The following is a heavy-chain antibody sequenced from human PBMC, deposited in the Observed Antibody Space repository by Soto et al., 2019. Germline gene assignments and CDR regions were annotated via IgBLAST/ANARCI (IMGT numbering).Heavy chain of an antibody. Sequence: SETLSLTCTVSGGSVSSSSYYWGWVRQPPGKGLEWIGSVFYSGSTYYNPSLESRVTISVDKSKNQFSLNLDSVTAAVTAVYYCARNLFDSRGYPPEVWGQGILVTVSS. D-gene: IGHD3-22*01. CDR3: ARNLFDSRGYPPEV. CDR1: GGSVSSSSYY. CDR2: VFYSGST. J-gene: IGHJ4*02. V-gene: IGHV4-39*07.